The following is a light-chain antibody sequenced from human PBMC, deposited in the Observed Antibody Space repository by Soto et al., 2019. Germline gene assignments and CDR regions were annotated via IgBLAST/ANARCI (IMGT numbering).Light chain of an antibody. CDR1: QSVSSY. CDR2: GAS. V-gene: IGKV3-15*01. J-gene: IGKJ5*01. CDR3: QQYNNWPSIT. Sequence: EIVMTHSPATLSVSPGERATLSCSSSQSVSSYLAWYQHKPGQAPRLLIYGASTRATGIAARFSGSGSGTEFTLTISSLQSEDFAVYYCQQYNNWPSITFGQGTRLEIK.